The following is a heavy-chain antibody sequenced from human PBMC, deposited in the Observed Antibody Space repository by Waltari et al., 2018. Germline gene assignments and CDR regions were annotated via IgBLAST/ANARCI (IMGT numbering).Heavy chain of an antibody. Sequence: VQLVESGGGLVKPGGSLRLSCAVSGFTIRNFGMSWVRQAPGKGLEWVATTTDGNAYLYYADSLMGRFTVSTDNAKSSLYLQMNNLRAEDTGVYYCVRALTTPNDYWGRGTLVTVSS. J-gene: IGHJ4*02. D-gene: IGHD4-17*01. CDR1: GFTIRNFG. CDR3: VRALTTPNDY. CDR2: TTDGNAYL. V-gene: IGHV3-21*03.